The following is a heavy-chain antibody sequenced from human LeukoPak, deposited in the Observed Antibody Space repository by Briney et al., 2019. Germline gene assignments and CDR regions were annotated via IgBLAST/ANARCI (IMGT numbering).Heavy chain of an antibody. CDR2: IYYSGST. Sequence: SETLSLTCTVSGGSISSYYWSWIRQPPGKGLEWIGYIYYSGSTNYNPSLKSRVTISVDTSKNQFSLKLSSVTAADTAVYYCARGHTPYYYYGMDVWGQGTTVTVSS. J-gene: IGHJ6*02. CDR1: GGSISSYY. CDR3: ARGHTPYYYYGMDV. D-gene: IGHD2-2*02. V-gene: IGHV4-59*08.